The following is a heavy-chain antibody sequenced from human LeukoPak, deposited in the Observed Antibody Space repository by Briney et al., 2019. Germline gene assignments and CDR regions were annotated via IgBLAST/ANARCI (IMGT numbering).Heavy chain of an antibody. CDR3: ARDDYYGSRSGPD. J-gene: IGHJ4*02. Sequence: GGSLRLSCAASGFTVSSKYMSWVRQAPGKGLEWVSVIYSGGSTYYADSVKGRFTTSRDNSNNTLYLQMSNVTGEDTAVYYCARDDYYGSRSGPDWGQGTLVTVSS. D-gene: IGHD3-10*01. CDR2: IYSGGST. CDR1: GFTVSSKY. V-gene: IGHV3-66*01.